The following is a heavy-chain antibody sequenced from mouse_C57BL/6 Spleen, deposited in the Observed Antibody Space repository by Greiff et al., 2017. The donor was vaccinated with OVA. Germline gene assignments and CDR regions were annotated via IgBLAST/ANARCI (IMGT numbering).Heavy chain of an antibody. CDR1: GYSITSDY. Sequence: EVKLQESGPGLAKPSQTLSLTCSVTGYSITSDYWNWIRKFPGNKLEYMGYISYSGSTYYNPSLKSRISITRDTSKNQYYLQLNSVTTEDTATYYCARFSYGSSYGWYFDVWGTGTTVTVSS. D-gene: IGHD1-1*01. J-gene: IGHJ1*03. V-gene: IGHV3-8*01. CDR3: ARFSYGSSYGWYFDV. CDR2: ISYSGST.